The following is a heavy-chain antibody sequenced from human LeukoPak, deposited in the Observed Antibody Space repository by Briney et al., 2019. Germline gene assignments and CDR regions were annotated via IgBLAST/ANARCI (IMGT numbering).Heavy chain of an antibody. Sequence: GGSLRLSCAASGFTFSSYSMNWVRQAPGKGLEWVSSISDSSGYLYYADSVKGRFTISRDNAKNSLYLQMNSLGAEDTAVYYCARDMAVADIDYWGQGTLVTVSS. D-gene: IGHD6-19*01. J-gene: IGHJ4*02. CDR1: GFTFSSYS. CDR2: ISDSSGYL. CDR3: ARDMAVADIDY. V-gene: IGHV3-21*01.